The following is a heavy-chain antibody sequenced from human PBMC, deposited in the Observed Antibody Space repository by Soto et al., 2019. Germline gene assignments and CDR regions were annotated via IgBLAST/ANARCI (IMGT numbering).Heavy chain of an antibody. J-gene: IGHJ4*02. Sequence: EVQLVESGGGLVQPGGSLRLSCAASGFTFSSYWMHWVRQAPGKGLVGVSRINSDGSSTSYADSVKGRFTISRDNAKNTLYLQMNSLRAEDTAVYYCAREAAAYDFGAGHFDYWGQGTLVTVSS. CDR3: AREAAAYDFGAGHFDY. CDR2: INSDGSST. V-gene: IGHV3-74*01. CDR1: GFTFSSYW. D-gene: IGHD2-2*01.